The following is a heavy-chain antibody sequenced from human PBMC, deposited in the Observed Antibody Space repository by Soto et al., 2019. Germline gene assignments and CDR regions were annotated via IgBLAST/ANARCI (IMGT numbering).Heavy chain of an antibody. CDR1: GGSFSGYY. CDR2: INHSGST. J-gene: IGHJ5*02. V-gene: IGHV4-34*01. D-gene: IGHD2-2*01. CDR3: ARGYIVVVPAAQYNGFDP. Sequence: PWETLSLTCAVYGGSFSGYYWSWIRQPPGKGLEWIGEINHSGSTNYNPSLKSRVTISVDTSKNQFSLKLSSVTAADTAVYYCARGYIVVVPAAQYNGFDPWGQGTLVTAPQ.